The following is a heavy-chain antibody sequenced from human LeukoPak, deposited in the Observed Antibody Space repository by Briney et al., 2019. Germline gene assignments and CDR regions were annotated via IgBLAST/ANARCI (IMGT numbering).Heavy chain of an antibody. J-gene: IGHJ4*02. D-gene: IGHD6-19*01. CDR1: GFTFSSYA. Sequence: GGSLRLSCAASGFTFSSYAMSWVRQAPGKGLEWVSAISGSGGSTYYADSVKGRFTISRDNSKNTLYLQMNSLSAEDTAVYYCAKDHGSGWNVYYFDYWGQGTLVTVSS. CDR2: ISGSGGST. CDR3: AKDHGSGWNVYYFDY. V-gene: IGHV3-23*01.